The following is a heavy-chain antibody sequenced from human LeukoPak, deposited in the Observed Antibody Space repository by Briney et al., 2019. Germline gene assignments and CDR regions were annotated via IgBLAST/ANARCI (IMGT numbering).Heavy chain of an antibody. CDR1: GFTFGTFW. CDR2: INPEETTT. Sequence: GGSLRLSCAASGFTFGTFWMHWVRQAPGKGLVWVSRINPEETTTNYADAVKGRFTISRDNAKNTPYLQMNSLRAEDTAVYYCARGGLEPVDYWGQGTLVTVSS. V-gene: IGHV3-74*01. J-gene: IGHJ4*02. D-gene: IGHD1-14*01. CDR3: ARGGLEPVDY.